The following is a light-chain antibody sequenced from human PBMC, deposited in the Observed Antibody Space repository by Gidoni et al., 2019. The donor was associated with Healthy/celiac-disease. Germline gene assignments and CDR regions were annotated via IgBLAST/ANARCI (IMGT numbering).Light chain of an antibody. CDR1: QSISSY. CDR2: AAS. V-gene: IGKV1-39*01. Sequence: DIQLTQSPSSLSASVGDRVTITCRASQSISSYLNWYQQKPGKAPKLLIYAASSLQSGVPSRFSGSGSGTDFTLTISRLQPEDFATYYCQQSYSTPPWAFGHGTKVEIK. J-gene: IGKJ1*01. CDR3: QQSYSTPPWA.